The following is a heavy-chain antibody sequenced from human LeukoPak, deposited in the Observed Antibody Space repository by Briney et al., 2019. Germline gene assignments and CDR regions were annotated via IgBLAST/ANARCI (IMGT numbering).Heavy chain of an antibody. Sequence: VASVKVSCKASGYTFTSYGISWVRQAPGQGLEWMGWISAYNGNTNYAQKLQGRVTMTTDTSTSTAYMELRSLRSDDTAVYYCAAQVVPAAIGWFDPWGQGTLVTVSS. CDR2: ISAYNGNT. V-gene: IGHV1-18*01. D-gene: IGHD2-2*02. CDR3: AAQVVPAAIGWFDP. J-gene: IGHJ5*02. CDR1: GYTFTSYG.